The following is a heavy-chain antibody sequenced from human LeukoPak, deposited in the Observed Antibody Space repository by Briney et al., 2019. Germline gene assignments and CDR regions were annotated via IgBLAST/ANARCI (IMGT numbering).Heavy chain of an antibody. Sequence: SETLSLTCTVSGGSISRYCWNWIRQPAGKGLEWIGRIHTSGSTNYNPSLKSRVTVSVDTSKNQFSMKLSSVTAADTAVYYCARGKVVAGTPGQNSWDYWGQGTLVTVSS. CDR2: IHTSGST. CDR3: ARGKVVAGTPGQNSWDY. D-gene: IGHD6-19*01. J-gene: IGHJ4*02. V-gene: IGHV4-4*07. CDR1: GGSISRYC.